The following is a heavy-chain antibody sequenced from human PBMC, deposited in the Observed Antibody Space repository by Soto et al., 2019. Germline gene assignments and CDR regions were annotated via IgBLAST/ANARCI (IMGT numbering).Heavy chain of an antibody. CDR3: GAGLPDGYPYYYGMAV. D-gene: IGHD5-12*01. V-gene: IGHV1-69*02. CDR1: GGTFSSYT. CDR2: IIPILGIA. Sequence: GASVKVSCKASGGTFSSYTISWVRQAPGQGLEWMGRIIPILGIANYAQKFQGRVTITADKSTSTAYMELSSLRSEDTAVYYCGAGLPDGYPYYYGMAVWGQGTTVTVSS. J-gene: IGHJ6*02.